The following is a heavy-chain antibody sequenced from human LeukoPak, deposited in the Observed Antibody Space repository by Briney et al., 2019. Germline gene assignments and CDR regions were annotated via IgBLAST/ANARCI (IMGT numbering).Heavy chain of an antibody. CDR2: INPNSGGT. V-gene: IGHV1-2*02. CDR3: ARADRLDGGPYLIGP. CDR1: GYSYTDYY. Sequence: ASVKVSCKTSGYSYTDYYMHWVRQAPGQGLEWMGWINPNSGGTSSAQKFQGRVTMTRDTSITTVYMEVSWLTSDDTAIYYCARADRLDGGPYLIGPWGQGTLVTVSS. J-gene: IGHJ5*02. D-gene: IGHD2-21*01.